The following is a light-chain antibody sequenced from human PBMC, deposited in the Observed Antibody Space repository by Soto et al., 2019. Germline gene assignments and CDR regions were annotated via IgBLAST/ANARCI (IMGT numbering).Light chain of an antibody. CDR1: QSITSW. Sequence: DIHMTPPPSSLSAYVGARVTITCRASQSITSWLAWYQQRPGKAPKLLIYDVSSWQSGVPSRFSGSGSGTDFTLTISRLEPEDFAVYYCQQYGSSPWAFGQGTKVDIK. CDR3: QQYGSSPWA. CDR2: DVS. V-gene: IGKV1-5*01. J-gene: IGKJ1*01.